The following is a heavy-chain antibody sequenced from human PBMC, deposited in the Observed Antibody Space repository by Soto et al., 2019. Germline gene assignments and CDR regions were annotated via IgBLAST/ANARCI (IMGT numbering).Heavy chain of an antibody. D-gene: IGHD2-21*02. CDR2: IWYDGSNK. V-gene: IGHV3-33*01. CDR1: GFTFSSYG. CDR3: ARPAYCGGDCYSHELDI. Sequence: QVQLVESGGGVVQPGRSLRLSCAASGFTFSSYGMHWVRQAPGKGLEWVAVIWYDGSNKYYADSVKGRFTISRDNSKNTRHLQMNSLRAEDTAVYYCARPAYCGGDCYSHELDIWGQGTMVTVSS. J-gene: IGHJ3*02.